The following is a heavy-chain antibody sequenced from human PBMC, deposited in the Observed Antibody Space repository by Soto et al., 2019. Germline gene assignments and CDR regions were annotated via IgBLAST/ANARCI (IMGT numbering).Heavy chain of an antibody. CDR3: TKWGGYADG. CDR1: GFAFGTYG. V-gene: IGHV3-23*05. CDR2: IDANSGKI. D-gene: IGHD2-15*01. J-gene: IGHJ6*02. Sequence: EVLLLESGGGLVQPGGSLRLSCAASGFAFGTYGTTWVRQAPGRGLEWVSGIDANSGKIFYADSVRGRFIISRDNSKSMVYLEMNSLRNEDTAIFYFTKWGGYADGWGQGTEVT.